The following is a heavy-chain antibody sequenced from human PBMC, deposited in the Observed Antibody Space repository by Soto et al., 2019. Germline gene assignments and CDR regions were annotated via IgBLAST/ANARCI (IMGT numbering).Heavy chain of an antibody. CDR1: GYTFTSYY. CDR2: INPSGGST. D-gene: IGHD2-15*01. CDR3: AREGGGVVVVAATPRMLSESDYYGMDV. Sequence: QVQLVQSGAEVKKPGASVKVSCKASGYTFTSYYMHWVRQAPGQGLEWMGIINPSGGSTSYAQKFPGRVNMTSGPAPSAADMEPSSLRAEDTAVYYCAREGGGVVVVAATPRMLSESDYYGMDVWGQGTTVTVSS. J-gene: IGHJ6*02. V-gene: IGHV1-46*03.